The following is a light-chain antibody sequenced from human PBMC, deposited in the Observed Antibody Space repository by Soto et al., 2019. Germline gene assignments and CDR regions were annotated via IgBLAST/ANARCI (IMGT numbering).Light chain of an antibody. J-gene: IGKJ2*01. CDR2: AAS. Sequence: DIQMTQSPSSVSASVGDRVTITCRASQGIRNWLAWYQQKPGQDPKLLIYAASSLHSGVPSRFSGSGSGKDFTLTVSSMQPEEFATYFCQHSNSFPHTLGRGTKLDI. CDR3: QHSNSFPHT. CDR1: QGIRNW. V-gene: IGKV1-12*01.